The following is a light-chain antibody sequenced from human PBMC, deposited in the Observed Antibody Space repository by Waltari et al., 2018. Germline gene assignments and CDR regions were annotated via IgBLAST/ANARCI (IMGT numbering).Light chain of an antibody. Sequence: EIVLTQSPGTLSLSPGERATLSCRASQSVSTYLVWYQQKPGQAPRLLIYHASSRATGIPDRFSGSGSGTDFSLTISRLEPEDFAVYYCQHYLRLPATFGQGTKVEIK. CDR2: HAS. J-gene: IGKJ1*01. CDR3: QHYLRLPAT. V-gene: IGKV3-20*01. CDR1: QSVSTY.